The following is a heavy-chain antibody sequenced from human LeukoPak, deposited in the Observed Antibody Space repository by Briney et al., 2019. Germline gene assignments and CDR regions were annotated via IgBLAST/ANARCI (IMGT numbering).Heavy chain of an antibody. CDR3: AREGYLNYFDY. J-gene: IGHJ4*02. Sequence: GGSLRLSCAASGFTFSRHWMSWVRQAPGKRLEGVANIKQDGSEKYYVDSVKCRFTISRDNAKNSLYLQMNSLRAEDTAVYYCAREGYLNYFDYWGQGTLVTVSS. CDR2: IKQDGSEK. CDR1: GFTFSRHW. D-gene: IGHD1-1*01. V-gene: IGHV3-7*01.